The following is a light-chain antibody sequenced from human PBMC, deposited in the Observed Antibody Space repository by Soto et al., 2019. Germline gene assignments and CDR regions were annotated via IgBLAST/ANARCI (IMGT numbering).Light chain of an antibody. Sequence: PGDRSTLPCMASQSVSSNLAWYQQKPGQAPRLLIYGASTRAAGIPARFSGSGSGTEFTLTISSLQSEDFAVYYCQQYNNWPPVFGQGTKVDIK. CDR2: GAS. V-gene: IGKV3-15*01. CDR1: QSVSSN. J-gene: IGKJ1*01. CDR3: QQYNNWPPV.